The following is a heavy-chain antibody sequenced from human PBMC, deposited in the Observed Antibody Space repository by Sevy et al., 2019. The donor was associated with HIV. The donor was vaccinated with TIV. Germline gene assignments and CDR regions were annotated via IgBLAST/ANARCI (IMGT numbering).Heavy chain of an antibody. D-gene: IGHD2-8*02. V-gene: IGHV3-23*01. CDR1: GFPFSNFA. Sequence: GGSLRLSCAASGFPFSNFAMSWVRQAPGKGLEWVSTLIGGGSRTYYADSVTGRFIISRGNSRNTLYLQMNSLRAEDTAIYYCAKRRVQSGLSGGGANYGMDVWGRGTTVTVSS. J-gene: IGHJ6*02. CDR3: AKRRVQSGLSGGGANYGMDV. CDR2: LIGGGSRT.